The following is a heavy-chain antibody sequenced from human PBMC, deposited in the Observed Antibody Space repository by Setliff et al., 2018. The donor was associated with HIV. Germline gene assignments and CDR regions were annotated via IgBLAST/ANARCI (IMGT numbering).Heavy chain of an antibody. J-gene: IGHJ6*03. V-gene: IGHV3-30*04. D-gene: IGHD6-19*01. Sequence: PGGSLRLSCAASGFTFSSYAIHWVRQAPGKGLEWVAVISYDGSNKYYAGSVKGRFTVSRDNSKNTLYLQMNSLRAEDTAVYYCARDASIAVAGRYFYYYMDVWGKGTTVTVSS. CDR3: ARDASIAVAGRYFYYYMDV. CDR1: GFTFSSYA. CDR2: ISYDGSNK.